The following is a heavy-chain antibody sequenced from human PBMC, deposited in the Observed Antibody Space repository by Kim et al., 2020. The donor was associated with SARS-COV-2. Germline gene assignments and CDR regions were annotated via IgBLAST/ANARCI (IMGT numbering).Heavy chain of an antibody. CDR2: MNPNNGNT. CDR3: ARGLRGDMTTETDFDY. V-gene: IGHV1-8*01. Sequence: ASVKVSCKASGYAFTSYDINWVRQATGQGLEWMGWMNPNNGNTGSAQKFQGRVTMTRDTSISTVYMELSSLRSEDTAVYYCARGLRGDMTTETDFDYWGQGTLVTVSS. J-gene: IGHJ4*02. CDR1: GYAFTSYD. D-gene: IGHD4-17*01.